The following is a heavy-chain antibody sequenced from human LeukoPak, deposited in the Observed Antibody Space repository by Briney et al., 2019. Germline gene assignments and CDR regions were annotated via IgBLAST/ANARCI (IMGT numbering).Heavy chain of an antibody. Sequence: PGGSLRLSCAASGFILSSYEMNWVRQAPGKGLEWVSYISSSGGAIYYADSVKGRFTISRDTAKNSLYLRMNSLRPEDTAVCYCARARSVGAPSRFDYWFQGTLVTVSS. CDR3: ARARSVGAPSRFDY. J-gene: IGHJ4*02. CDR2: ISSSGGAI. CDR1: GFILSSYE. D-gene: IGHD1-26*01. V-gene: IGHV3-48*03.